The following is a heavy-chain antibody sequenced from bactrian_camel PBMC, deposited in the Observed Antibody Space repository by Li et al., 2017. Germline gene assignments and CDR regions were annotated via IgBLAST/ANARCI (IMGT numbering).Heavy chain of an antibody. CDR3: AADLLLMRPLEASEYKY. CDR1: GNRYSMLC. V-gene: IGHV3S53*01. CDR2: IDSAGTT. D-gene: IGHD8*01. Sequence: HVQLVESGGTSVQAGGSLKLSCVGSGNRYSMLCMGWFRQAPGREREEVAIIDSAGTTRYTGSVKGRFTLSKDNVKNTVYLEMNSLKTEDTAMYYCAADLLLMRPLEASEYKYWGQGTQVTVS. J-gene: IGHJ4*01.